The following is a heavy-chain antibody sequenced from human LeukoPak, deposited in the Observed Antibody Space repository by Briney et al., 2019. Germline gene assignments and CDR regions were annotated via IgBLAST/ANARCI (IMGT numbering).Heavy chain of an antibody. CDR2: IWYDGSNK. J-gene: IGHJ4*02. V-gene: IGHV3-33*01. D-gene: IGHD6-13*01. CDR3: ARVCSSSWLDY. Sequence: GGSLRPSCAASGFTFSSYGMHWVRQAPGKGLEWVAVIWYDGSNKYYADSVKGRFTISRDNSKNTLYLQMNSLRAEDTAVYYCARVCSSSWLDYWGQGTLVTVSS. CDR1: GFTFSSYG.